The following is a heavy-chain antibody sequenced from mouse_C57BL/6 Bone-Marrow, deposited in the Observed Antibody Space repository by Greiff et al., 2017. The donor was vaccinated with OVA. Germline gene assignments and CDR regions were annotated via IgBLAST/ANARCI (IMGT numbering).Heavy chain of an antibody. J-gene: IGHJ4*01. CDR2: ISSGGSYT. V-gene: IGHV5-6*01. Sequence: EVQLQESGGDLVKPGGSLKLSCAASGFTFSSYGMSWVRQTPDKRLEWVATISSGGSYTYYPDSVKGRFTISRDNAKNTLYLQMSSLKSEDTAMYYCARQCDPMDYWGQGTSVTVSS. CDR1: GFTFSSYG. CDR3: ARQCDPMDY.